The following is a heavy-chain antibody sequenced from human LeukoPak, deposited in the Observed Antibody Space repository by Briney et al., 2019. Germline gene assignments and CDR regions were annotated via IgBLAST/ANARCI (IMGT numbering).Heavy chain of an antibody. CDR3: ARVGRDSQHLDY. CDR1: GFTFSSYE. CDR2: ISSSGDII. V-gene: IGHV3-48*03. D-gene: IGHD2-15*01. J-gene: IGHJ4*02. Sequence: GGSLGLSCAASGFTFSSYEMNGVRQAPRKGLEWVTYISSSGDIIYYADSVKGRLTFSRDNAKNSLYLQMNSLRAEDTAVYYCARVGRDSQHLDYWGPGTLVTVSS.